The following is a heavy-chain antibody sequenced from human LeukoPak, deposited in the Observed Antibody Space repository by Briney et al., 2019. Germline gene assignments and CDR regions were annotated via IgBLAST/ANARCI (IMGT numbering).Heavy chain of an antibody. D-gene: IGHD3-10*01. Sequence: GASVKVSYKASGYTFTSYGIGWVRQAPGQGLEWMGWISAYNGNTNYAQKLQGRVTMTTDTSTSTAYMELRSLRSDDTAVYYCARDPRHRLVWFGEETQFYYMDVWGKGTTVTISS. CDR3: ARDPRHRLVWFGEETQFYYMDV. J-gene: IGHJ6*03. CDR1: GYTFTSYG. CDR2: ISAYNGNT. V-gene: IGHV1-18*01.